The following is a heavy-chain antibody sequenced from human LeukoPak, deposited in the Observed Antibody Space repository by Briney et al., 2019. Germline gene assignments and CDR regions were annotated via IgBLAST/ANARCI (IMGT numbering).Heavy chain of an antibody. Sequence: SETLSLTCAVYGGSFSGYYWSWIRQPPGKGLEWIGEINHSGSTNYNPSLKSRVTISVDTSKNQFSLKLSSVTAADTAVYYCARGQRWELLSYYFDYWGQGTLVTVSS. CDR3: ARGQRWELLSYYFDY. CDR1: GGSFSGYY. D-gene: IGHD1-26*01. CDR2: INHSGST. V-gene: IGHV4-34*01. J-gene: IGHJ4*02.